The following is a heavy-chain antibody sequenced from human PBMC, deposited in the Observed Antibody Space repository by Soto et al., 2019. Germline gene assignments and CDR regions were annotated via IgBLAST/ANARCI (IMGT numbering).Heavy chain of an antibody. J-gene: IGHJ4*02. Sequence: QVQLVQSGAEMKKPGSSVKVSCQSSGGTFNTYAMNWVRQAPGKSPEWMGDISPMFGAANYAPKFQGRVTITADESTGTSYMQLSSLTSEDTALYFCAREVQVHTPAFVYWGQGTLVTVSS. CDR3: AREVQVHTPAFVY. V-gene: IGHV1-69*19. CDR2: ISPMFGAA. CDR1: GGTFNTYA. D-gene: IGHD3-10*01.